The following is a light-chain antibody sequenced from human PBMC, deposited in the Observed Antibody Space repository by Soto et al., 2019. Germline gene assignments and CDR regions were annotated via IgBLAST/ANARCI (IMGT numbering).Light chain of an antibody. CDR1: QGIGSW. J-gene: IGKJ5*01. CDR2: TVS. CDR3: QQAASLPIT. V-gene: IGKV1-12*01. Sequence: IQVAQSASSLSASVRYRVSITCLSSQGIGSWLAWYQQKPGKAPNLLIYTVSSLQSGVPSRFSGSGSGTDFTLTISNLQPEDFATYYCQQAASLPITFGQGTRLEIK.